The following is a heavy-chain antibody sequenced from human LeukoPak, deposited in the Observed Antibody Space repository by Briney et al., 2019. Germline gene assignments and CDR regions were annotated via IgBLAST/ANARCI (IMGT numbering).Heavy chain of an antibody. CDR1: GFTFSGSA. CDR2: IRSKANSYAT. D-gene: IGHD2-21*01. CDR3: TTLPGLVDGGGWLDY. J-gene: IGHJ4*02. V-gene: IGHV3-73*01. Sequence: GGSLRLSCAASGFTFSGSAMHWVRQASGKGLEWIGRIRSKANSYATTYGASVKGRFTISRDDSENTAYLQMNSLKIEDPAVYYCTTLPGLVDGGGWLDYWGQGTLVTVSS.